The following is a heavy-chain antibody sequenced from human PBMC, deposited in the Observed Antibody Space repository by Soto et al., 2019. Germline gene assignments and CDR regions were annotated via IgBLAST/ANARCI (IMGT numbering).Heavy chain of an antibody. CDR1: GFSLSTSGVG. J-gene: IGHJ2*01. Sequence: QITLKESGPTLVKPTQTLTLTCTFSGFSLSTSGVGVGWIRQPPEKALEWLALIYWDDDKRYSPSLKSRLTFTKDTYKNRLDLTMTAMDPGDTAPYYCAHFDDRSGYSCDWYFDLWGGGTLVTVSS. CDR3: AHFDDRSGYSCDWYFDL. D-gene: IGHD3-22*01. CDR2: IYWDDDK. V-gene: IGHV2-5*02.